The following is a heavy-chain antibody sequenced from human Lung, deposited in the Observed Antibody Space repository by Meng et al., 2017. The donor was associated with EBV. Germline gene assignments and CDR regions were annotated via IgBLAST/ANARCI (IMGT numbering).Heavy chain of an antibody. Sequence: VRLVEPGGAVFQPWRSLTLSCVASGFAFSDSGMHWVRQAPGKGLEWVAVIFYDGSMKYYGDSVRGRFTISRDNPKNTVYLQMNGLRTEDTALYYCAKGKPVDYWGRGTLVTVSS. J-gene: IGHJ4*02. CDR1: GFAFSDSG. D-gene: IGHD4-23*01. CDR2: IFYDGSMK. V-gene: IGHV3-30*18. CDR3: AKGKPVDY.